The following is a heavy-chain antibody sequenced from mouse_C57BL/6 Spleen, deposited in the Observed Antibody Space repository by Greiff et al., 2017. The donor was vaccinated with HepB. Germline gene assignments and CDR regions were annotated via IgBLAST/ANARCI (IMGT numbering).Heavy chain of an antibody. J-gene: IGHJ3*01. CDR2: ISYDGSN. V-gene: IGHV3-6*01. D-gene: IGHD2-3*01. CDR1: GYSITSGYY. CDR3: ARMEPFYDGYYVLAWFAY. Sequence: EVKLQESGPGLVKPSQSLSLTCSVTGYSITSGYYWNWIRQFPGNKLEWMGYISYDGSNNYNPSLKNRISITRDTSKNQFFLKLNSVTTEDTATYYCARMEPFYDGYYVLAWFAYWGQGTLVTVSA.